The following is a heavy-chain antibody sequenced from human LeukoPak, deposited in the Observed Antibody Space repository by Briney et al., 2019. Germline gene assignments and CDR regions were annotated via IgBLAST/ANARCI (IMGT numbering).Heavy chain of an antibody. Sequence: TSQTLSLTCTVAGGSMSSGGDYWTWIRQPAGKGLEWIGLIYTIGNTNYNPSLRSRVTISIDTSKNQFSLKLTSVTAADTAVYYCASSFDYWGQGTLVTVSS. CDR1: GGSMSSGGDY. CDR3: ASSFDY. V-gene: IGHV4-61*02. CDR2: IYTIGNT. J-gene: IGHJ4*02.